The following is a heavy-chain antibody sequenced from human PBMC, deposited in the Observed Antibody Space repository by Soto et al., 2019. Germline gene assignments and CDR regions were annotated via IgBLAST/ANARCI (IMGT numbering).Heavy chain of an antibody. CDR2: VSYHGSVQ. CDR1: GFTFSRYA. D-gene: IGHD1-26*01. V-gene: IGHV3-30*04. CDR3: AKEGSGSRYSFDI. Sequence: GGSRRLSWAASGFTFSRYAMHLVRQAPGKGLEWVAVVSYHGSVQYYADSVKGRFTLSRDNFKNTLYLEMNSLRPEDTAVYYCAKEGSGSRYSFDIWGQGTMVTVSS. J-gene: IGHJ3*02.